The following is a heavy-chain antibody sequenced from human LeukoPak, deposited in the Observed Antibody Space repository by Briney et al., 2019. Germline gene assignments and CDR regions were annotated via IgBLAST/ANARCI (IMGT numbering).Heavy chain of an antibody. J-gene: IGHJ4*02. V-gene: IGHV3-23*01. CDR3: AKGSYYYDSSGYSELDY. Sequence: GGSLRLSCAAPGFTFSSYAMSWVRQAPGKGLEWVSAISGSGGSTYYADSVKGRFTISRDNSKNTLYLQMNSLRAEDTAVYYCAKGSYYYDSSGYSELDYWGQGTLVTVSS. CDR1: GFTFSSYA. CDR2: ISGSGGST. D-gene: IGHD3-22*01.